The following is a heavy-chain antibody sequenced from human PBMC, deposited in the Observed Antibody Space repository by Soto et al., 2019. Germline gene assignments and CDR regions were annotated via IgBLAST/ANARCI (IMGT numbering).Heavy chain of an antibody. D-gene: IGHD3-9*01. CDR1: GGSISSYY. V-gene: IGHV4-59*01. J-gene: IGHJ4*02. CDR2: IYYSGST. CDR3: ARGNSYDILTGFFRSYYFDY. Sequence: PSETLSLTCTVSGGSISSYYWSWIRQPPGKGLEWIGYIYYSGSTNYNPSLKSRVTISVDTSKNQFSLKLSSVTAADTAVYYCARGNSYDILTGFFRSYYFDYWGQGTLVTVS.